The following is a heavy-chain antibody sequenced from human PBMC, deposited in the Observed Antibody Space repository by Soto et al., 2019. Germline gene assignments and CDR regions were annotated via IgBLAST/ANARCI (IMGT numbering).Heavy chain of an antibody. J-gene: IGHJ5*02. Sequence: QVQLRESGPGLVKPSQTLSLTCSVSGASVAGGSYYWSWVRQPPGKGLEWIGYISSRGRPFYNTSLTSRGTTSADTSKNQLSLQLTSVTAADTAVYYCARDTYSGYDFGLWGQGTLVTVSS. CDR2: ISSRGRP. CDR1: GASVAGGSYY. V-gene: IGHV4-30-4*01. CDR3: ARDTYSGYDFGL. D-gene: IGHD5-12*01.